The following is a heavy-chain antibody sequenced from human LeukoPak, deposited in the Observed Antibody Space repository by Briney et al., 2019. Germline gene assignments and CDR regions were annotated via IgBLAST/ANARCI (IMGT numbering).Heavy chain of an antibody. V-gene: IGHV1-18*01. Sequence: GASVKVSCKASGYTFTSYGISWVRQAPGQGLEWMGWISAYNGNTNYAQKLQGRVTMTRDMSTSTVYMEPTSLRSEDTAVYYCARDRYYDSSGYLQTYYFDYWGQGTLVTVSS. J-gene: IGHJ4*02. CDR3: ARDRYYDSSGYLQTYYFDY. D-gene: IGHD3-22*01. CDR2: ISAYNGNT. CDR1: GYTFTSYG.